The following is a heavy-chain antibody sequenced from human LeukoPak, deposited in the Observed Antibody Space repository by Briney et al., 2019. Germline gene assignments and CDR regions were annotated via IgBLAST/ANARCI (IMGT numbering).Heavy chain of an antibody. CDR3: ARDGRYCSGGSCYPQPTDY. V-gene: IGHV3-11*04. CDR1: GFTFGDYA. D-gene: IGHD2-15*01. CDR2: ISSSGSTI. Sequence: GSLRLSCTASGFTFGDYAMSWFRQAPGKGLEWVSYISSSGSTIYYADSVKGRFTISRDNAKNSLYLQMNSLRAEDTAVYYCARDGRYCSGGSCYPQPTDYWGQGTLVTVSS. J-gene: IGHJ4*02.